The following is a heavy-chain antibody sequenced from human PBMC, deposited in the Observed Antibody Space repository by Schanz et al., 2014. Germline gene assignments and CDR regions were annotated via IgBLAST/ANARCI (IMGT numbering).Heavy chain of an antibody. V-gene: IGHV3-7*01. CDR1: GFTFSSYW. J-gene: IGHJ6*02. CDR3: VREGSSSPDCCYYNGMDV. CDR2: IKQDESER. D-gene: IGHD6-6*01. Sequence: EVQLVESGGGLVQPGGSLRLSCAASGFTFSSYWMHWVRQAPGKGLEWVANIKQDESERSYVDSVKGRFTISRDNAKNSLYLQMNSLRAEDTAVYYCVREGSSSPDCCYYNGMDVWGQGTTVTVSS.